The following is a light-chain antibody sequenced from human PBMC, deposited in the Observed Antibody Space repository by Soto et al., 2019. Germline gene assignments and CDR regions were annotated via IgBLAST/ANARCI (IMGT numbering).Light chain of an antibody. CDR1: HSVSSS. CDR3: QQYGTSPFT. J-gene: IGKJ3*01. CDR2: GAS. Sequence: EVVMTQSPATLSVSPGERATLSCRASHSVSSSLAWYQQKPGQAPRLLIYGASSRATGTPDRFSGSGSGTDFTLTISRLEPEDFAVYYCQQYGTSPFTFGPGTKVDIK. V-gene: IGKV3-20*01.